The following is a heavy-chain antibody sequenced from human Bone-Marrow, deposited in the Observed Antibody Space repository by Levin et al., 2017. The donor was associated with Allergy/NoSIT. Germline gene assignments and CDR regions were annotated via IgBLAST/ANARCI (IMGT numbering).Heavy chain of an antibody. CDR3: AREGPAERGCTNGVCPWWFDP. CDR2: IIPIFGTA. V-gene: IGHV1-69*06. J-gene: IGHJ5*02. CDR1: GGTFSSYA. D-gene: IGHD2-8*01. Sequence: SVKVSCKASGGTFSSYAISWVRQAPGQGLEWMGGIIPIFGTANYAQKFQGRVTITADKSTSTAYMELSSLRSEDTAVYYCAREGPAERGCTNGVCPWWFDPWGQGTLVTVSS.